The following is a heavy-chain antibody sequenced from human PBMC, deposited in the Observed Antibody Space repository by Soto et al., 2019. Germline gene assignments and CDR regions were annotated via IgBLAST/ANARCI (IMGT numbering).Heavy chain of an antibody. D-gene: IGHD3-3*01. CDR1: GYNFAGYW. Sequence: GESLKISCTGSGYNFAGYWIAWVRQMPGKGLELMGIIYPSDSDTRYRPSFQGQVTISADKSISSAYLQWSSLRASDTAMYYCARGGVSTRTFGYWGQGTPVTVSS. CDR3: ARGGVSTRTFGY. J-gene: IGHJ4*02. V-gene: IGHV5-51*01. CDR2: IYPSDSDT.